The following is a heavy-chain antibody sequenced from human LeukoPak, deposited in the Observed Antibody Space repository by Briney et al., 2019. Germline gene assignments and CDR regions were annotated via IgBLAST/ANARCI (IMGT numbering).Heavy chain of an antibody. CDR1: GYTFTGYY. Sequence: ASVKVSCKTSGYTFTGYYMHWVRQAPGQGLEWMGIINPSGGSTSYAQKFQGRVTMTRDMSTSTVYMELSSLRSEDTAVYYCARDPSTYVWGSYRYTSGGDYWGQGTLVTVSS. D-gene: IGHD3-16*02. CDR3: ARDPSTYVWGSYRYTSGGDY. V-gene: IGHV1-46*01. CDR2: INPSGGST. J-gene: IGHJ4*02.